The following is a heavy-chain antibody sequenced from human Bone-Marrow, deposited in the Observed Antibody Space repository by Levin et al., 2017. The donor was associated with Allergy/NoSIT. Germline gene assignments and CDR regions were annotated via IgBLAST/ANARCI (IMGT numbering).Heavy chain of an antibody. CDR1: GFTFSDYY. Sequence: GGSLRLSCAASGFTFSDYYMSWIRQAPGQGLEWLSYISGSSSYTNNADSVKGRFTISRDNTTNSLYLQMNSLRAEDTAVYYCARIKWRLTGYYIDYWGQGTLVTVSS. J-gene: IGHJ4*02. CDR3: ARIKWRLTGYYIDY. CDR2: ISGSSSYT. D-gene: IGHD3-9*01. V-gene: IGHV3-11*03.